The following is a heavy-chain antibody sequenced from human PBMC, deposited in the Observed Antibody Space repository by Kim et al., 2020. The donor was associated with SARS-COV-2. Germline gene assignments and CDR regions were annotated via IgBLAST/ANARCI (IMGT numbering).Heavy chain of an antibody. CDR3: ARQYFRFDY. Sequence: ASTYHANSVKGRFSVSRDNSKSTLHLQVTGLGADDTAVYFCARQYFRFDYWGQGALVSVSS. D-gene: IGHD2-2*01. V-gene: IGHV3-23*01. J-gene: IGHJ4*02. CDR2: AST.